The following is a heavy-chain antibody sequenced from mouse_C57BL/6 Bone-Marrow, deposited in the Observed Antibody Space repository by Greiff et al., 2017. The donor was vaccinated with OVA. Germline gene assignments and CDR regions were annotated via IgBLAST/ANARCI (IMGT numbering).Heavy chain of an antibody. J-gene: IGHJ2*01. CDR3: ARSYGSFDY. D-gene: IGHD1-1*01. Sequence: VKLMESGAELVRPGASVKLSCKASGYTFTDYYINWVKQRPGQGLEWIARIYPGSGNTYYNEKFKGKATLTAEKSSSTAYMQLSSLTSEDSAVYFCARSYGSFDYWGQGTTLTVSS. CDR1: GYTFTDYY. CDR2: IYPGSGNT. V-gene: IGHV1-76*01.